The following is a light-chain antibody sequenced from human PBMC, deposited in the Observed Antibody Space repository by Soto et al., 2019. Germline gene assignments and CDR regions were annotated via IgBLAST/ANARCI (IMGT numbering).Light chain of an antibody. V-gene: IGKV3-11*01. J-gene: IGKJ4*01. Sequence: EIVLTQSPATLSLSPGERATLSCRASQSVGTYFAWYQQKPGQAPRLLIYDSSNRATGIPARFSGSGSGTDFPLPLRSLEPEDFAVYYCQQRSDWPSTFGGGTKVEIK. CDR3: QQRSDWPST. CDR2: DSS. CDR1: QSVGTY.